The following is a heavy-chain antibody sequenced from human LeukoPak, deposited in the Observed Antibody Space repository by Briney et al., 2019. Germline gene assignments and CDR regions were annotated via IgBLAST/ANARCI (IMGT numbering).Heavy chain of an antibody. CDR3: ARDSDYVPRDY. Sequence: PGGSLRPSCAASGFTFSSYSMNWVRQAPGKGLEWVSSISSSSSYIYYADSVKGRFTISRDNAKNSLYLQMNSLRAEDTAVYYCARDSDYVPRDYWGQGTLVTVSS. V-gene: IGHV3-21*01. J-gene: IGHJ4*02. D-gene: IGHD5-12*01. CDR2: ISSSSSYI. CDR1: GFTFSSYS.